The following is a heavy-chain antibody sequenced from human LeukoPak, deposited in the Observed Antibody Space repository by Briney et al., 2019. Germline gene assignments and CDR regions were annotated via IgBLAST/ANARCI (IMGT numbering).Heavy chain of an antibody. CDR1: GCTLSRYA. CDR2: IIPIFGTA. CDR3: ARDMFGIAARPGDY. D-gene: IGHD6-6*01. V-gene: IGHV1-69*06. J-gene: IGHJ4*02. Sequence: SVKVSCKASGCTLSRYAISWVRQAPGQGLEWMGRIIPIFGTANYAQKFQGRVTITADKSTSTAYMELSSLRSEDTAVYYCARDMFGIAARPGDYWGQGTLVTVSS.